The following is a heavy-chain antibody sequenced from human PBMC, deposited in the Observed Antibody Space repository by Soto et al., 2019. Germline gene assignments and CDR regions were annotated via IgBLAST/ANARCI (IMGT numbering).Heavy chain of an antibody. CDR1: GFTFSSYG. CDR3: ARDGLPDDFRSGGYWFDP. J-gene: IGHJ5*02. V-gene: IGHV3-30*03. D-gene: IGHD3-3*01. Sequence: GGSLRLSCAASGFTFSSYGMHWVRQAPGKGLEWVAVISYDGSNKYYADSVKGRFTISRDNSKNTLYMQMDSLRLEDTGVYYCARDGLPDDFRSGGYWFDPWGQGTQVTVSS. CDR2: ISYDGSNK.